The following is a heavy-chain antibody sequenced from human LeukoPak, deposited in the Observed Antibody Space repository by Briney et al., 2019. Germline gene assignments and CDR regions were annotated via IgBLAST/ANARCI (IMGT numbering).Heavy chain of an antibody. CDR1: GFTVSSNS. Sequence: GGSLRLSCAASGFTVSSNSMSWVRQAPGKGLEWVSFIYSGTIHYSDSVKGRFTISRDNSKNTLYLQMNSLRAEGTAVYYCARRAGAYSHPYDYWGQGTLVTVSS. CDR2: IYSGTI. D-gene: IGHD4/OR15-4a*01. CDR3: ARRAGAYSHPYDY. V-gene: IGHV3-53*01. J-gene: IGHJ4*02.